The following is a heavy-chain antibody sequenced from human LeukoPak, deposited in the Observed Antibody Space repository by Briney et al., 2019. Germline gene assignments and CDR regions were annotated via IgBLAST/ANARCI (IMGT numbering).Heavy chain of an antibody. V-gene: IGHV3-66*01. CDR2: IYAGGST. CDR3: ATDIRSSPLGF. CDR1: GFTFSSYS. J-gene: IGHJ4*01. Sequence: GGSLRLSCAASGFTFSSYSMNWVRQAPGKGLEWVSIIYAGGSTYYADSVKGRFTISRDSSNNTLFLQMSNLRADDSGLYYCATDIRSSPLGFWGHGTLVTVSS. D-gene: IGHD3-9*01.